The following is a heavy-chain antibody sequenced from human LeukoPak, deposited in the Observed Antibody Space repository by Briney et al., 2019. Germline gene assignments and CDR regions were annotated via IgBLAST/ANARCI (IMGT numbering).Heavy chain of an antibody. CDR1: GFTFSSYG. CDR3: AKDREWPLQIPEFDY. V-gene: IGHV3-30*02. J-gene: IGHJ4*02. Sequence: GGSLRLSCAASGFTFSSYGMHWVRQAPGKGLEWVAFIRYDGSNKYYADSVKGRFTISRDNSKNTLYLQMNSLRAEDTAVYYCAKDREWPLQIPEFDYWGQGTLVTVSS. CDR2: IRYDGSNK. D-gene: IGHD1-14*01.